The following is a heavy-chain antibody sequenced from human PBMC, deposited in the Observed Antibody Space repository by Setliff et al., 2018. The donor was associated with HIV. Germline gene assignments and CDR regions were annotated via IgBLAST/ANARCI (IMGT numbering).Heavy chain of an antibody. D-gene: IGHD3-22*01. V-gene: IGHV4-59*11. CDR2: IYYSGST. Sequence: SETLSLTCTVSGGSISSHYWSWIRQPPGKGLEWIGSIYYSGSTNYNPSLKSRVTISVDTSKNQFSLKLSSVTAADTAVCYCARDGVYDSSGYYPLWGQGTLVTVSS. CDR1: GGSISSHY. CDR3: ARDGVYDSSGYYPL. J-gene: IGHJ4*02.